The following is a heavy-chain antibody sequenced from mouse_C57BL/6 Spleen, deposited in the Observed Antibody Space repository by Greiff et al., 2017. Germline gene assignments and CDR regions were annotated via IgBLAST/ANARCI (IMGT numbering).Heavy chain of an antibody. CDR3: ARDYDYDVRAMDY. CDR1: GYAFSSSW. V-gene: IGHV1-82*01. J-gene: IGHJ4*01. CDR2: IYPGDGDT. Sequence: VQLQQSGPELVKPGASVKISCKASGYAFSSSWMNWVKQRPGKGLEWIGRIYPGDGDTNYNGKFKGKATLTADKSSSTAYMQLSSLTSEDSAVYFCARDYDYDVRAMDYWGQGTSVTVSS. D-gene: IGHD2-4*01.